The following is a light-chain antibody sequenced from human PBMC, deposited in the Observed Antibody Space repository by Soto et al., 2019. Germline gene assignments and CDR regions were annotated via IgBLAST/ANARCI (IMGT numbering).Light chain of an antibody. CDR1: QTISRW. J-gene: IGKJ1*01. CDR2: DAS. V-gene: IGKV1-5*01. CDR3: QQYNSYPWT. Sequence: EIQMHEYRSTLSAYIGERVTISCRASQTISRWLAWYQQKPGKAAKPLIYDASSLQSGVRSRFSGSGSGTDFTITISSLQTDDFATYYCQQYNSYPWTFGKGNKVVI.